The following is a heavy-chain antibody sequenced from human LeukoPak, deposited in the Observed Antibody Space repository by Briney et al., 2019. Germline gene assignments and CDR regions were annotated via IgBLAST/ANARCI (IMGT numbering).Heavy chain of an antibody. V-gene: IGHV4-34*01. CDR1: GDSISGYY. CDR2: INHSGST. D-gene: IGHD6-6*01. CDR3: ARDLEQLVQEGWFDP. Sequence: SETLSLTCTVPGDSISGYYWSWIRQPPGKGLEWHGEINHSGSTNYNPSLKSRVTISVDTSKNQFSLKLSSVTAADTAVYYCARDLEQLVQEGWFDPWGQGTLVTVSS. J-gene: IGHJ5*02.